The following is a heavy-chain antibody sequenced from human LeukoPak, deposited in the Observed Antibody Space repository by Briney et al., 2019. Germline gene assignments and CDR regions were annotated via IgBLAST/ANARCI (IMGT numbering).Heavy chain of an antibody. CDR3: AREKRRTYAYDI. J-gene: IGHJ3*02. V-gene: IGHV3-11*01. CDR1: GFIFSDDY. Sequence: PGGSLRLSCAASGFIFSDDYMSWIRQAPGKGLEWVSYISGSGNTIYYADSVKGRFTISRDNAKKSLYLQLHSLRTEDTAVYYCAREKRRTYAYDIWGQGTMVTVSS. D-gene: IGHD3/OR15-3a*01. CDR2: ISGSGNTI.